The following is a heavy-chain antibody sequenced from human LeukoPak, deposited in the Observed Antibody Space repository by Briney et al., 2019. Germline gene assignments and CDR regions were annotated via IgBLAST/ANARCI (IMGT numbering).Heavy chain of an antibody. CDR3: VRDKLIGASRLDY. J-gene: IGHJ4*02. CDR2: IKQDGSEI. V-gene: IGHV3-7*03. D-gene: IGHD7-27*01. CDR1: GFTFSNYW. Sequence: GGSLRLSCAASGFTFSNYWMSWVRQAPGKELEWVANIKQDGSEIYYVDSVKGRFTISRDNAKNSLYLQMNSLRAEDTAVYYCVRDKLIGASRLDYWGQGTLLTVSS.